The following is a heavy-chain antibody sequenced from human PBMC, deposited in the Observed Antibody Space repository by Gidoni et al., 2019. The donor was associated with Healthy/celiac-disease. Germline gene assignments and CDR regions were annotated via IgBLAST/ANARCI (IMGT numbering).Heavy chain of an antibody. D-gene: IGHD2-2*02. V-gene: IGHV3-30-3*01. Sequence: QVQLVESGGGVVQPGRSLRLSCAASGFTFSSYAMHWVRQAPGKGLEWVAVISYDGSNKYYADSVKGRFTISRDNSKNTLYLQMNSLRAEDTAVYYCAREADCSSTSCYTNYYMDVWGKGTTVTVSS. J-gene: IGHJ6*03. CDR3: AREADCSSTSCYTNYYMDV. CDR1: GFTFSSYA. CDR2: ISYDGSNK.